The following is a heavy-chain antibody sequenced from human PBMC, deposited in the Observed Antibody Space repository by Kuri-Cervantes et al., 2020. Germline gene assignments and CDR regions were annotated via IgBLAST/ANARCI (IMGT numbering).Heavy chain of an antibody. Sequence: GGSLRLSCTASGFSFNAYWMHWVRQAPGKGLVWVSGISWNSGSIGYADSVKGRFTISRDNAKNSLYLQMNSLRAEDTAVYYCARAALGWFEKPYYYMDVWGKGTTVTVSS. D-gene: IGHD4-23*01. CDR3: ARAALGWFEKPYYYMDV. J-gene: IGHJ6*03. CDR2: ISWNSGSI. V-gene: IGHV3-9*01. CDR1: GFSFNAYW.